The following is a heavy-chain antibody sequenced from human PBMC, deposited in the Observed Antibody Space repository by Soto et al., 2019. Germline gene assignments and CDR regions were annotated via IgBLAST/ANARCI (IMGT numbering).Heavy chain of an antibody. CDR3: ARSTMGNVDH. CDR1: GGSIRSDKW. J-gene: IGHJ4*02. V-gene: IGHV4-4*02. D-gene: IGHD2-8*01. Sequence: QVQLQESGPGLVKPSGTLSLTCVVSGGSIRSDKWWSWVRQPPGKGLEWIAEIHHSGDTNYNPSLKTRVTISVDKSKNQIFLRLGSVTAADTAVYYCARSTMGNVDHWGQGTLVTVSS. CDR2: IHHSGDT.